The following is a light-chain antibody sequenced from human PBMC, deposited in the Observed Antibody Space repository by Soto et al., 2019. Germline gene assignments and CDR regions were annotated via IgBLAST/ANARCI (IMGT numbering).Light chain of an antibody. CDR3: QQSYSTPRT. CDR1: QSISGY. CDR2: AAS. V-gene: IGKV1-39*01. Sequence: DIQMTQSPSSLSASVGDKVTITSRASQSISGYLNWYQQKPGKAPKLLIYAASSLQSGVPSRFSGSGSGTDFTLTISSLQPEDFATYYCQQSYSTPRTFGQGTKVEIK. J-gene: IGKJ1*01.